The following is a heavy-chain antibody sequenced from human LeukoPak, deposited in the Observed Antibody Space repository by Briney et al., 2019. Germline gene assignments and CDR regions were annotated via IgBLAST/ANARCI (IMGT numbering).Heavy chain of an antibody. Sequence: QPGGSLRLSCAASGFTVSSNYMSWVRQAPGKGLEWVSIIYSGGNTYYADSVKGRFTISRDNSKNTLYLQMNSLRAEDTAVYYCARVILLEWDNWFDPWGQGTLVTVSS. CDR1: GFTVSSNY. D-gene: IGHD3-3*01. CDR3: ARVILLEWDNWFDP. J-gene: IGHJ5*02. CDR2: IYSGGNT. V-gene: IGHV3-53*01.